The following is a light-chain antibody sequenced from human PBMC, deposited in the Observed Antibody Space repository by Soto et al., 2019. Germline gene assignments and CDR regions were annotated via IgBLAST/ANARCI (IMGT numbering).Light chain of an antibody. V-gene: IGLV2-14*01. J-gene: IGLJ2*01. CDR3: SSYTSSSTLV. CDR2: EVS. Sequence: QSVLTQRASVSGSPGQSITISCTGTSSDVGGYNYVSWYQQHPGKAPKVVIYEVSNRPSWISNRFSGSKSGNTASLTISGLQAEDEADYYCSSYTSSSTLVFGGGTKLTVL. CDR1: SSDVGGYNY.